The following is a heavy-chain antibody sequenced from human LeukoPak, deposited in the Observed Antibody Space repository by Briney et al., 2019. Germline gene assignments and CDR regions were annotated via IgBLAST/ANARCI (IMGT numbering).Heavy chain of an antibody. D-gene: IGHD1-26*01. J-gene: IGHJ4*02. CDR1: GFTFSSYG. CDR2: IYSGGST. V-gene: IGHV3-53*01. CDR3: ARVLVGAADY. Sequence: PGGSLRLSCAASGFTFSSYGIHWVRQAPGKGLEWVSVIYSGGSTYYADSVKGRFTISRDNSKNTLYLQMNSLRAEDTAVYYCARVLVGAADYWGQGTLVTVSS.